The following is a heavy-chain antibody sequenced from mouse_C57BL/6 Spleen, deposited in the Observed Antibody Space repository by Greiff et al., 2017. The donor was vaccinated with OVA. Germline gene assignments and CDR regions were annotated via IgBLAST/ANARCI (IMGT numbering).Heavy chain of an antibody. J-gene: IGHJ4*01. CDR3: AREDYYGSSYEAMDY. V-gene: IGHV1-55*01. CDR1: GYTFTSYW. D-gene: IGHD1-1*01. CDR2: IYPGSGST. Sequence: VQLQQSGAELVKPGASVKMSCKASGYTFTSYWITWVKQRPGQGLEWIGDIYPGSGSTNYNEKFKSKATLTVDTSSSTAYMQLSSLTSEDSAVYYCAREDYYGSSYEAMDYWGQGTSVTVSS.